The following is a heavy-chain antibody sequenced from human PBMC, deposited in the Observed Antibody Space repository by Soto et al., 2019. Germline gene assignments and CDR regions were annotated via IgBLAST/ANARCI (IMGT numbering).Heavy chain of an antibody. Sequence: GASVKVSCKASGYTFASYYMHWVRQAPGQGLEWMGIINPSGGSTSYAQKFQGRVTMTRDTSTSTVYMELSSLRSEDTAVYYCARDLDNYYDSSGDHYYGMDVWGQGTTVTVSS. D-gene: IGHD3-22*01. CDR1: GYTFASYY. CDR2: INPSGGST. CDR3: ARDLDNYYDSSGDHYYGMDV. J-gene: IGHJ6*02. V-gene: IGHV1-46*01.